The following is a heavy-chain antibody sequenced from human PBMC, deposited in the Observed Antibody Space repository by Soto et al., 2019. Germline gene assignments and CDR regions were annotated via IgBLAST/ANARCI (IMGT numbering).Heavy chain of an antibody. Sequence: QVQLVESGGGVVQPGRSLRLSCAASGFTFSSYGMHWVRQAPGKGLEWVAVISYDGSNKYYADSVKGRFTISRDNSKDTRYRQMNSRRAEDTAVYYCAKDTGQQWLPEGYYDGMDVWGQGTTVTVS. D-gene: IGHD6-19*01. CDR3: AKDTGQQWLPEGYYDGMDV. CDR1: GFTFSSYG. CDR2: ISYDGSNK. V-gene: IGHV3-30*18. J-gene: IGHJ6*02.